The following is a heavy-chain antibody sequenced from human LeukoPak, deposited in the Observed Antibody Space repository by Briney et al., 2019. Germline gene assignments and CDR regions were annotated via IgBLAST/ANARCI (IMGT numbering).Heavy chain of an antibody. CDR2: IYTSGST. J-gene: IGHJ2*01. CDR3: ARDTRDWYFDL. Sequence: WSWIRQXAGKGLEWIGRIYTSGSTNYNPSLKSRVTMSVDTSKNQFSLKLSSVTAADTAVYYCARDTRDWYFDLWGRGTLVTVSS. V-gene: IGHV4-4*07.